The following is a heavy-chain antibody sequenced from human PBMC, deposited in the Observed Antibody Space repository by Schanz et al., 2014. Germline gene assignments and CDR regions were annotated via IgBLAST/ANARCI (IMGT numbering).Heavy chain of an antibody. Sequence: QVQLVQSGAEVKKPGSSVKVSCTASGGTFSSYTISWIRQAPGQGLEWMGRIIPVLAIADYAQKFQGRVTITADKSTSTASMELSSLRSEDTAVYYCARGPSQGYSYGHNIGAYYYCMDVWGQGTTVTVSS. CDR3: ARGPSQGYSYGHNIGAYYYCMDV. V-gene: IGHV1-69*02. CDR2: IIPVLAIA. CDR1: GGTFSSYT. J-gene: IGHJ6*02. D-gene: IGHD5-18*01.